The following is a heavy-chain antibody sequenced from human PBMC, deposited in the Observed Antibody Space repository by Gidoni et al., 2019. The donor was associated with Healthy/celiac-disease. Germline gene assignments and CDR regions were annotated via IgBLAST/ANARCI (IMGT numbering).Heavy chain of an antibody. CDR2: SDYSGST. Sequence: QVQLQESGPGLVKPSQTLSLTCTVSGGSISSGGYYWSWIRQHPGKGLEWIGYSDYSGSTYYNPSLKSRVTISVDTSKNQFSLKLSSVTAADTAVYYCARAPWIQLWSLGVYFDYWGQGTLVTVSS. V-gene: IGHV4-31*03. D-gene: IGHD5-18*01. CDR3: ARAPWIQLWSLGVYFDY. CDR1: GGSISSGGYY. J-gene: IGHJ4*02.